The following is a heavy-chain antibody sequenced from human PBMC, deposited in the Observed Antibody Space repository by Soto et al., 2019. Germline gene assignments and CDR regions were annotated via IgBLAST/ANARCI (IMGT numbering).Heavy chain of an antibody. J-gene: IGHJ6*01. D-gene: IGHD3-10*01. CDR3: ATQLCTIARGKSLASYYYYYSGMDV. CDR1: GGSIRSYY. Sequence: PSETLSLPGTVCGGSIRSYYCSWIRQPPWKGLEWLGYIYYSGSTNYNPSLKSRVTISVDTSKNQFSLKLSSVTAADTAVYYCATQLCTIARGKSLASYYYYYSGMDVWLQGT. CDR2: IYYSGST. V-gene: IGHV4-59*01.